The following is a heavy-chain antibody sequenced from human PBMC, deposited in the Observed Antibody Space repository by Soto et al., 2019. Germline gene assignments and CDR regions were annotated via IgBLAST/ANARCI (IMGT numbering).Heavy chain of an antibody. J-gene: IGHJ6*03. CDR3: AGTTSLQWYYMDV. CDR1: GDSVSSNSAA. V-gene: IGHV6-1*01. Sequence: SQTLSLTCAISGDSVSSNSAAWNWIRQSPSRGLEWLGRTYYRSRWYNDYAVSVKSRITANPDTSKNQFSLHLNSVTPEDTAVYYGAGTTSLQWYYMDVWDKGTTVTVSS. D-gene: IGHD1-7*01. CDR2: TYYRSRWYN.